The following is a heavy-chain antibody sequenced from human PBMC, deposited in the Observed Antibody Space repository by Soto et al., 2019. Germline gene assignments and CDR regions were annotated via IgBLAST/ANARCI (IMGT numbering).Heavy chain of an antibody. Sequence: GESLKISCKASGYDFATFWIVWVHQVPGKGLEWMGVIYPDDSDVTYSPPFKGQVTISADKSTTTAYLHWRDLRAYDTAIYYCARHRNAGCFDPWGQGTQVTVST. CDR1: GYDFATFW. CDR2: IYPDDSDV. CDR3: ARHRNAGCFDP. V-gene: IGHV5-51*07. J-gene: IGHJ5*02.